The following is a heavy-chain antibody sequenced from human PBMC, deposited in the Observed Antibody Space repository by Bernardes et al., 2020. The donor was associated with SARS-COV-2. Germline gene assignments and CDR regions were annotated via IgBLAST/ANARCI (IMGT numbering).Heavy chain of an antibody. V-gene: IGHV5-51*01. J-gene: IGHJ5*02. D-gene: IGHD5-18*01. CDR3: ARRSEDTAMVDYNWFDP. CDR1: GYSFSTYW. Sequence: GESLQISCKGSGYSFSTYWIGWVRQMPGKGLEWMGIIYPGDSDTRYSPSFQGQVTISADKSISTAYLQWSSLKASDTAIYYCARRSEDTAMVDYNWFDPWGQGTLVTVSS. CDR2: IYPGDSDT.